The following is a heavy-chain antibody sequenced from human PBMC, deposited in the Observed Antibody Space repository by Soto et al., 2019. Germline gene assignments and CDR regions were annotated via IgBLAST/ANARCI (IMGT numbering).Heavy chain of an antibody. CDR2: ISDRGDST. J-gene: IGHJ4*02. Sequence: GGSLRLSCAASGFTISRYAMSWVRQAPGKGLEWVSAISDRGDSTHYTDSVKGRFIISRDTSKNTLFLQMNTLRAEDTAIYYCAKDKPGTTSFDYWGQGTLVTVSS. CDR1: GFTISRYA. V-gene: IGHV3-23*01. D-gene: IGHD1-1*01. CDR3: AKDKPGTTSFDY.